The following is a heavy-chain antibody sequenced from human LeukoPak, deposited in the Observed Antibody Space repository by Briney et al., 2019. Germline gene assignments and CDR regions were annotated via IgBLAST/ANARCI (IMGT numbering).Heavy chain of an antibody. CDR2: ISYDGSNK. Sequence: GGSLRLSCAASGFTFSSYAMHWVRQTPGKGLEWVAVISYDGSNKYYADSVKGRFTISRDNSKNTLYLQMNSLRAEDTAVYYCARDGGYDFWSGYYQDYWGQGTLVTVSS. CDR1: GFTFSSYA. CDR3: ARDGGYDFWSGYYQDY. J-gene: IGHJ4*02. V-gene: IGHV3-30*04. D-gene: IGHD3-3*01.